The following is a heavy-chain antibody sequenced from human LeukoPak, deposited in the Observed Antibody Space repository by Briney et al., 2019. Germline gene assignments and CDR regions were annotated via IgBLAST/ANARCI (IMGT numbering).Heavy chain of an antibody. D-gene: IGHD2-2*01. CDR1: GYTFTSYG. CDR3: ARDASKSSYFDY. Sequence: ASVKVSCKASGYTFTSYGISWVRQAPGQGLEWMGWISAYNGNTNYAQKFQGRVTMTRDMSTSTVYMELSSLRSEDTAVYYCARDASKSSYFDYWGQGTLVTVSS. J-gene: IGHJ4*02. V-gene: IGHV1-18*01. CDR2: ISAYNGNT.